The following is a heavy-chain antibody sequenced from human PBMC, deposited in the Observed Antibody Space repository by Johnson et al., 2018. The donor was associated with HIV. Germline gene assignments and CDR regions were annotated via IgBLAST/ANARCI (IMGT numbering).Heavy chain of an antibody. J-gene: IGHJ3*02. Sequence: VLLVESGGGLVQPGGSLRLSCAASGFALSNYWMNWVRQAPGKGLEWVANIKKDGGERYYVDSVKGRFTISRDNSKKSLYLQMNSLRAEDTAVYYCVQGVPNPAGAFEIWGRGTMVTVSS. CDR2: IKKDGGER. D-gene: IGHD6-19*01. CDR3: VQGVPNPAGAFEI. V-gene: IGHV3-7*01. CDR1: GFALSNYW.